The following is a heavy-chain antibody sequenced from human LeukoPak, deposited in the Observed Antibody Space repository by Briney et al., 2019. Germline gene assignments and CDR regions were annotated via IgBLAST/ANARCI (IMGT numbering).Heavy chain of an antibody. V-gene: IGHV3-30*02. D-gene: IGHD5-18*01. CDR2: IRYDGSNK. Sequence: GGSLRLSCAASGFTFNSYTMNWVRQAPGKGLEWVAFIRYDGSNKYYADSVKGRFTISRDNSKNTLYLQMNSLRAEDTAVYYCAREGYSYGYGYYFDYWGQGTLVTVSS. CDR3: AREGYSYGYGYYFDY. J-gene: IGHJ4*02. CDR1: GFTFNSYT.